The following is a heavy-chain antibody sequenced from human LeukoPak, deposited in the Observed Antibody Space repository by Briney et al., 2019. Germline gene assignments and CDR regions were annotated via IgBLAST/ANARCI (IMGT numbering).Heavy chain of an antibody. CDR3: ARSRYCSSTSCYPDYYYYYMDV. CDR1: GLTFSSYW. V-gene: IGHV3-7*01. CDR2: IKQDGSEK. D-gene: IGHD2-2*01. J-gene: IGHJ6*03. Sequence: GGSLRLSCAASGLTFSSYWMSWVRQAPGKGLEWVANIKQDGSEKYYVDSVKGRFTISRDNAKNSLYLQMNSLRAEDTAVYYCARSRYCSSTSCYPDYYYYYMDVWGKGTTVTISS.